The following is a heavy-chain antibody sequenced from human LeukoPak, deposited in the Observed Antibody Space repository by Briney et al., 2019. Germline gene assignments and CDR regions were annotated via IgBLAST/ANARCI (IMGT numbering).Heavy chain of an antibody. J-gene: IGHJ4*02. CDR1: GFTFSSNG. CDR2: ISSSSSYI. V-gene: IGHV3-21*01. CDR3: ARKGSGWALPDY. D-gene: IGHD6-19*01. Sequence: GGSLRLSCAASGFTFSSNGMHWVRRAPGKGLEWVSSISSSSSYIYYADSVKGRFTISRDNAKNSLYLQMNSLRAEDTAVYYCARKGSGWALPDYWGQGTLVTVSS.